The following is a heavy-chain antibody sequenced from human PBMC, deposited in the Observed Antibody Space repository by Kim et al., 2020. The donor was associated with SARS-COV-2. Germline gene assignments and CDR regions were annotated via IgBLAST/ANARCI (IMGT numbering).Heavy chain of an antibody. D-gene: IGHD2-21*01. Sequence: GGSLRLSCAASGFTFNSYSMHWVRQAPGKGLEWVAFMSNSSTDKYYADSVKGRFTVSRDNAKNTLYLQMESLTADDTALYYCARERATDCFEALGPWALG. CDR2: MSNSSTDK. J-gene: IGHJ5*02. CDR3: ARERATDCFEALGP. V-gene: IGHV3-21*01. CDR1: GFTFNSYS.